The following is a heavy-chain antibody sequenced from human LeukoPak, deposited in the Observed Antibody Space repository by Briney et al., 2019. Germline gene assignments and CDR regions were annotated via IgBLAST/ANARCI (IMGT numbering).Heavy chain of an antibody. Sequence: GGSLRLSCVASGFPFDRYWMSWVRQAPGKGLEWVANIKHDGSEKNFVDSVKGRFTISRDNAENSLFLQMNSLRAEDTAVYYCAREYGDYVWNYYYYGMDVWGQGTTVTVSS. CDR2: IKHDGSEK. V-gene: IGHV3-7*01. D-gene: IGHD4-17*01. CDR1: GFPFDRYW. J-gene: IGHJ6*02. CDR3: AREYGDYVWNYYYYGMDV.